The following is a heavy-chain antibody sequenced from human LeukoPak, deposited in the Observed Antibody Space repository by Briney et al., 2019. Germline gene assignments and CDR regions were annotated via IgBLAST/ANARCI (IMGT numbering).Heavy chain of an antibody. D-gene: IGHD2-2*01. Sequence: PGGSLRLSCAASGFTFSNYAMSWVRQAPGKGLEWVSAISGSGGSSYYADSVKGRFTISRDNSKNTLYLQMNSLRAEDTAVYYCAKESLRYCSSTSCYYFDYWGQGTLVTVSS. V-gene: IGHV3-23*01. J-gene: IGHJ4*02. CDR2: ISGSGGSS. CDR3: AKESLRYCSSTSCYYFDY. CDR1: GFTFSNYA.